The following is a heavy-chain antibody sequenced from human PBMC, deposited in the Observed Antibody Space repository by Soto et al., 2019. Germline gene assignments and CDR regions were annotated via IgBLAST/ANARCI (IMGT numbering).Heavy chain of an antibody. V-gene: IGHV3-30-3*01. CDR2: ISYDGSNK. Sequence: GGSLRLSCAASGFTFSSYAMHWVRQAPGKGLEWVAVISYDGSNKYYADSVKGRFTISRDNSKNTLYLQMNSLRAEDTAVCYCARELPNYYYGMDVWGQGTTVTVSS. CDR1: GFTFSSYA. J-gene: IGHJ6*02. CDR3: ARELPNYYYGMDV. D-gene: IGHD2-15*01.